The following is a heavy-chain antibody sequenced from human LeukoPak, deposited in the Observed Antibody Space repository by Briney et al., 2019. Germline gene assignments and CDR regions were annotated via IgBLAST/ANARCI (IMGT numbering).Heavy chain of an antibody. D-gene: IGHD4-17*01. CDR1: GYSFTSYW. CDR3: ARRRNGDADEPFDY. V-gene: IGHV5-51*01. CDR2: IYPGDSDT. J-gene: IGHJ4*02. Sequence: GEPLKISGKGSGYSFTSYWIGWVRQLPGKGLEWMGIIYPGDSDTRYSPSFQGQVTISADKSISTAYLQWSSLKASDTAMYYCARRRNGDADEPFDYWGQGTLVTVSS.